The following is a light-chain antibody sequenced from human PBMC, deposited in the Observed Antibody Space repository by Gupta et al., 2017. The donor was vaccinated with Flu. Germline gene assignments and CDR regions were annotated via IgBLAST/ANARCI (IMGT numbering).Light chain of an antibody. Sequence: EIVLTQSPATLSLSPGERATLSCRASESVSSSLAWYQQKPGQAPRLLIYDASNRATGIPARFIGGGSGTDFTLTINTLEPEDFAVYYCQQRSNPPITFGQGTRLEIK. J-gene: IGKJ5*01. CDR3: QQRSNPPIT. CDR2: DAS. V-gene: IGKV3-11*01. CDR1: ESVSSS.